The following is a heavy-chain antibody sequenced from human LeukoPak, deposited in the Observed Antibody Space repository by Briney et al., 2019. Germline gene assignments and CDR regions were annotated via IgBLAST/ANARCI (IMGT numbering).Heavy chain of an antibody. CDR1: GGSLISTTYY. V-gene: IGHV4-39*07. CDR3: ARAPRTGAWDMITFGGVIVHGDAFDF. CDR2: IYYSGST. J-gene: IGHJ3*01. Sequence: SETLSLTCAVSGGSLISTTYYWGWIRQPPGKGLEWIGSIYYSGSTYYNPSLKSRVTVSVDMSKNQFSLQLSSVTAADTAVYYCARAPRTGAWDMITFGGVIVHGDAFDFWGQGTMATVSS. D-gene: IGHD3-16*02.